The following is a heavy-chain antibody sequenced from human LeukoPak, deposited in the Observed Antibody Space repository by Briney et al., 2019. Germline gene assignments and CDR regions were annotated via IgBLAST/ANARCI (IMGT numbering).Heavy chain of an antibody. CDR1: GGSISSSSYY. V-gene: IGHV4-39*07. J-gene: IGHJ4*02. Sequence: SETLSLTCTVSGGSISSSSYYWGWIRQPPGKGLEWIGSIYYSGSTYYNPSLKSRVTISVDTSKNQFSLKLSSVTAADTAVYYCASTGDYYDSCGYYYWGQGTLVTVSS. CDR3: ASTGDYYDSCGYYY. D-gene: IGHD3-22*01. CDR2: IYYSGST.